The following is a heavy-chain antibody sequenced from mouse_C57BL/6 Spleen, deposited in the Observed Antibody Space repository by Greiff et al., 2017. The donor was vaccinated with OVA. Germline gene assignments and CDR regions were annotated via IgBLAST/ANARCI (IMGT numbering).Heavy chain of an antibody. D-gene: IGHD1-1*02. CDR2: INPNNGGT. CDR1: GYTFTDYY. J-gene: IGHJ1*03. Sequence: EVQLQQSGPELVKPGASVKISCKASGYTFTDYYMNWVKQSHGKSLEWIGDINPNNGGTSYNQKFKGKATLTVDKSSSTAYMELRSLTSEDSAVYYCAREEVASPSFDVWGTGTTVTVSS. V-gene: IGHV1-26*01. CDR3: AREEVASPSFDV.